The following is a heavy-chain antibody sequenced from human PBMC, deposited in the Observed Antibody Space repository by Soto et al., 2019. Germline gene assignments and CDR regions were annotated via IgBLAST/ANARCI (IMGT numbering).Heavy chain of an antibody. J-gene: IGHJ3*02. CDR3: ARGHYYDSSGNDAFDI. CDR2: IYYSGST. Sequence: PSETLSLTCTVSCGSISSGDYYWSWIRQPPGKGLEWIGYIYYSGSTYYNPSLKSRVTISVDTSKNQFSLKLSSVTAADTAVYYCARGHYYDSSGNDAFDIWGQGTMVTVSS. D-gene: IGHD3-22*01. CDR1: CGSISSGDYY. V-gene: IGHV4-30-4*01.